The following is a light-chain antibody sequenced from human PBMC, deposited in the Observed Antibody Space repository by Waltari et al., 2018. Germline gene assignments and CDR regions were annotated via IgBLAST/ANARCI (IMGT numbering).Light chain of an antibody. CDR1: QNISNY. Sequence: DIQMTQSPSSLSASVGDRVTITCRASQNISNYLNWYQQKPGKAPNLLIYAASSLQSGVPSRFSGSGSGTDFTLTISSLQPEDFATYYCQQSYDDWTFGQGTKVEIK. CDR3: QQSYDDWT. J-gene: IGKJ1*01. V-gene: IGKV1-39*01. CDR2: AAS.